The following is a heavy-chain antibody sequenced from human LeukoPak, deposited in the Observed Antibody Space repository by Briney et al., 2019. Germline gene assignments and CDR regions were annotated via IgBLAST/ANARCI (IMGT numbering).Heavy chain of an antibody. CDR2: IWYDGSNK. J-gene: IGHJ4*02. CDR3: ARVMVRGVPYLEY. Sequence: GGSLRLSCAASGFTFSSYSMNWVRQAPGKGLEWVAVIWYDGSNKYYTDSVKGRFTISRDNSKNTLYLQMNSLRAEDTAVYYCARVMVRGVPYLEYWGQGTLVTVSS. V-gene: IGHV3-33*08. D-gene: IGHD3-10*01. CDR1: GFTFSSYS.